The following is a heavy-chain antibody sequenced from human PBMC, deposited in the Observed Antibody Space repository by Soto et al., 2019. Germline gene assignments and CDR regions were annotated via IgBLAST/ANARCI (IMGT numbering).Heavy chain of an antibody. Sequence: SETLSLTCTVSGGSISSGGYYWSWIRQHPGKGLEWIGYIYYSGSTYYNPSLKSRVTISVDTSKNQFSLKLSSVTAADTAVYYCARVWFGELLFDNWFDPWGQGTLVT. CDR3: ARVWFGELLFDNWFDP. CDR2: IYYSGST. V-gene: IGHV4-31*03. D-gene: IGHD3-10*01. J-gene: IGHJ5*02. CDR1: GGSISSGGYY.